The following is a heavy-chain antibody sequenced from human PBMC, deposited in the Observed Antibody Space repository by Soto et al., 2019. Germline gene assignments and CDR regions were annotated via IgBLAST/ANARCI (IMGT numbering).Heavy chain of an antibody. J-gene: IGHJ6*02. V-gene: IGHV4-59*08. D-gene: IGHD6-19*01. CDR1: GGSISSYY. Sequence: SETLSLTCTVSGGSISSYYWSWIRQPPGKGLEWIGYIYYSGSTNYHPSLKSRVTISVDTSKNQFSLKLSSVTAADTAVYYCAGRYSSGWYAYYYYYGMDVWGQGTTVT. CDR3: AGRYSSGWYAYYYYYGMDV. CDR2: IYYSGST.